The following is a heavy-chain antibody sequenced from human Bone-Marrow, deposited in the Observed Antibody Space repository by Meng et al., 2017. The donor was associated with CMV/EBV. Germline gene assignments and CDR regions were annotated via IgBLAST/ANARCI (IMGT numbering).Heavy chain of an antibody. V-gene: IGHV3-20*04. D-gene: IGHD6-13*01. CDR3: ARDLFYSSSLNWFDP. J-gene: IGHJ5*02. CDR2: INWNGGST. CDR1: GFTFDDYG. Sequence: GESLKISCAASGFTFDDYGMSWVRQAPGKGLEWVSGINWNGGSTGYADSVKGRFTISRDNAKNSLYLQMNSLRAEDTALYYCARDLFYSSSLNWFDPWAQGTRVTGSS.